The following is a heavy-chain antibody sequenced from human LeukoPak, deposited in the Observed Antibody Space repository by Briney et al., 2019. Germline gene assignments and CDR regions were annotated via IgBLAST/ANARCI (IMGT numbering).Heavy chain of an antibody. CDR3: AKTMVRGVILDY. D-gene: IGHD3-10*01. Sequence: PGGSLRLSCAASGFTFSSYAMSWVRQAPGKGREWVSSISGSGGSTYYADSVKGRFTISRDNSKNTLYLQMNSLRAEDTAVYYCAKTMVRGVILDYWGQGTLVTVSS. CDR2: ISGSGGST. J-gene: IGHJ4*02. V-gene: IGHV3-23*01. CDR1: GFTFSSYA.